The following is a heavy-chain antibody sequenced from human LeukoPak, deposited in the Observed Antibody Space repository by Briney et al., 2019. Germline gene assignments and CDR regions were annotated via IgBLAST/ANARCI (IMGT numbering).Heavy chain of an antibody. CDR2: ISSSGSTI. J-gene: IGHJ6*03. V-gene: IGHV3-11*04. CDR1: GFTFSDYY. D-gene: IGHD4-17*01. Sequence: GGSLRLSCAASGFTFSDYYMSWIRQAPGKGLEWISYISSSGSTIYSADSVMGRFTISRDNSKNTLYLQMNSLRAEDTAVYYCAKIPYGDYVLDYYYYMDVWGKGTTVTIPS. CDR3: AKIPYGDYVLDYYYYMDV.